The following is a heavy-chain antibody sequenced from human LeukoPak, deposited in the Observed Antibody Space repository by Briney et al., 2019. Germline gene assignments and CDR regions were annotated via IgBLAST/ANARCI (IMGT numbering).Heavy chain of an antibody. V-gene: IGHV3-23*01. Sequence: PGXSLRLSCAASGFTFSSYAMSWVRQAPGKRLEWVSAISGSGGSKYYADSVKGRFTISRDNSKNTLYLRMNSLRAEGTAVYYCAKDLKRSYCSSTSCYTWFDYWGQGTLVTVSS. J-gene: IGHJ4*02. D-gene: IGHD2-2*02. CDR1: GFTFSSYA. CDR3: AKDLKRSYCSSTSCYTWFDY. CDR2: ISGSGGSK.